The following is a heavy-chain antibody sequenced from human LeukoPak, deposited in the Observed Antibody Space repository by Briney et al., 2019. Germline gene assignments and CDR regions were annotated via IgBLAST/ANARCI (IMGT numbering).Heavy chain of an antibody. CDR3: ARDTIPGRDSSSWQPLGYYYGMDV. J-gene: IGHJ6*02. V-gene: IGHV1-2*06. Sequence: GASVKVSCKASGYTFTSYYMHWVRQAPGQGLEWMGRINPNSGGTNYAQKFQGRVTMTRDTSISTAYMELSRLRSDDTAVYYCARDTIPGRDSSSWQPLGYYYGMDVWGQGTTVTVSS. CDR2: INPNSGGT. D-gene: IGHD6-13*01. CDR1: GYTFTSYY.